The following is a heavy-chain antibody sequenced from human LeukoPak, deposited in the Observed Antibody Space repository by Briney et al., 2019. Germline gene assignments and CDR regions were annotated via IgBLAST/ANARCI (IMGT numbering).Heavy chain of an antibody. CDR1: GFTFSSYW. V-gene: IGHV3-7*01. CDR3: PRGQRAHVVYSPFMDV. J-gene: IGHJ6*03. D-gene: IGHD2-15*01. CDR2: IKQDGSEK. Sequence: SGGSLRLSSAASGFTFSSYWMSWVRQAPGKGLEWVANIKQDGSEKYYVDSVKGRFTISRDNAKNSLYLQMNSLRAEDTAVYYCPRGQRAHVVYSPFMDVWGKGTTVTVSS.